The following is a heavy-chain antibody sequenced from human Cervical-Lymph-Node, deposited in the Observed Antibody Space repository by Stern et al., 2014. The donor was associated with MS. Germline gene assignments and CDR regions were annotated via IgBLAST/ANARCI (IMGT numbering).Heavy chain of an antibody. D-gene: IGHD6-19*01. CDR1: GGSISSYY. Sequence: QVQLVESGPGLVKPSETLSLTCTGSGGSISSYYWSWIRQPPGKGLEWIGYIYYSGSTNYNPSLKSRVTISVDTSKNQFSLKLSSVTAADTAVYYCARGEAVAGTCGWFDPWGQGTLVTVSS. V-gene: IGHV4-59*01. CDR2: IYYSGST. J-gene: IGHJ5*02. CDR3: ARGEAVAGTCGWFDP.